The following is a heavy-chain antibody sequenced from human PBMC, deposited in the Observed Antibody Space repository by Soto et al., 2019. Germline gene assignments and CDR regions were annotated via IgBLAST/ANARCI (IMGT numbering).Heavy chain of an antibody. CDR3: ARGRSGIVATFRDAFDI. CDR2: IIPIFGTA. CDR1: GGTFSSYA. D-gene: IGHD3-22*01. J-gene: IGHJ3*02. V-gene: IGHV1-69*13. Sequence: SVKVSCNASGGTFSSYAISWVRQAPGQGLEWMGGIIPIFGTANYAQKFQGRVTITADESASTAYMELSSLRSEDTAVYYCARGRSGIVATFRDAFDIWGQGTMVTVSS.